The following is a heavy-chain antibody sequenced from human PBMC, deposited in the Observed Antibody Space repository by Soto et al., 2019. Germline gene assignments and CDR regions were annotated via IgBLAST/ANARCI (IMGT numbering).Heavy chain of an antibody. D-gene: IGHD3-3*01. J-gene: IGHJ6*02. CDR2: INPSGGST. Sequence: ASGEGLCKASGYTFTSYYMHWVRQAPGQGLEWMGIINPSGGSTSYAQKFQGRVTMTRDTSTSTVYMELSSLRSEDTAVYYCARYAGGVWGGSGMDVWGQGTTVTVSS. V-gene: IGHV1-46*01. CDR1: GYTFTSYY. CDR3: ARYAGGVWGGSGMDV.